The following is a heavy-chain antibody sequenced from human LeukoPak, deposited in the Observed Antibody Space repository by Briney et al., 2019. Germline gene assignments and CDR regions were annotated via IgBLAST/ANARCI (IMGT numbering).Heavy chain of an antibody. CDR2: ISGSGGST. CDR3: AKSRSVDTAFQESDY. J-gene: IGHJ4*02. Sequence: RGSLRLSCAASGFTFSSYAMSWVRQAPGKGLEWVSAISGSGGSTYYADSVKGRFTISRDNSKNTLYLQMNSLRAEDTAVYYCAKSRSVDTAFQESDYWGQGTLVTVSS. D-gene: IGHD5-18*01. V-gene: IGHV3-23*01. CDR1: GFTFSSYA.